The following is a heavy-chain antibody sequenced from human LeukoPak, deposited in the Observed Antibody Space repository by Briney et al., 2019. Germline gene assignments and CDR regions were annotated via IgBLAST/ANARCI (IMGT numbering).Heavy chain of an antibody. CDR1: GFTFSSAW. CDR2: IKSKPDGGTT. V-gene: IGHV3-15*01. Sequence: GGSLRLSCAASGFTFSSAWMSWVRQAPGKGLDWVGRIKSKPDGGTTDYAAPVKDRFTISRDDSKNKLYLEMNSLKIEDTAVYYCATLILWLESWGLGTLVTVSS. CDR3: ATLILWLES. J-gene: IGHJ5*01. D-gene: IGHD2-21*01.